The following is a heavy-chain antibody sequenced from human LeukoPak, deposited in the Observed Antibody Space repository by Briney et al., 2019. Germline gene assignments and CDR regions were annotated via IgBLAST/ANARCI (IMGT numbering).Heavy chain of an antibody. Sequence: SGTLSLTCTVSGASISSSYWSWVRQPPGKRLEWIGFIYYNGNTNSNPSLKSRVTISADTSKNQFSLKLTSVTAADTAVYYCVRGNYDNRGYSNAFDIWGQGAMVTVSS. V-gene: IGHV4-59*01. J-gene: IGHJ3*02. CDR1: GASISSSY. D-gene: IGHD3-22*01. CDR3: VRGNYDNRGYSNAFDI. CDR2: IYYNGNT.